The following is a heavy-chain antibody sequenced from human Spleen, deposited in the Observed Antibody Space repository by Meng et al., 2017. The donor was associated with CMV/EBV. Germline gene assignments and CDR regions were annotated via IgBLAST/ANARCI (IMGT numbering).Heavy chain of an antibody. J-gene: IGHJ4*02. CDR1: GGSIRSSSYY. Sequence: GSLRLSCSVSGGSIRSSSYYWGWIRQPPGKGLEWIGNIYDSGRADYSPSLKSRVTISVDTSKKQFSLKLSSVTAADTAVYYCARARFDYWGQGTLVTVSS. V-gene: IGHV4-39*01. CDR3: ARARFDY. CDR2: IYDSGRA.